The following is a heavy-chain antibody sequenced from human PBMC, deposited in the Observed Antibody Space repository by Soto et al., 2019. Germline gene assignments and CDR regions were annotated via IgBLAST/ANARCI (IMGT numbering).Heavy chain of an antibody. CDR1: GDSISSGGYY. D-gene: IGHD6-19*01. J-gene: IGHJ4*02. CDR2: IYYSGDT. V-gene: IGHV4-31*03. CDR3: ARGTGWAFDY. Sequence: QVQLQETGPGLVKPSQTLSLICTVSGDSISSGGYYWSWIRQRPGKGLEWPGYIYYSGDTYYNPSLKSRINMSVDTSKNQFSLNLSSVTAADTAIYYCARGTGWAFDYWGQGILVTVSS.